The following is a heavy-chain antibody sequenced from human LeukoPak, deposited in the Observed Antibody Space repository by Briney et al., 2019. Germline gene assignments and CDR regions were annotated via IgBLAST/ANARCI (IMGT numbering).Heavy chain of an antibody. J-gene: IGHJ4*02. CDR3: TTVGKDGSGSYYSSASFDY. V-gene: IGHV3-15*01. D-gene: IGHD3-10*01. CDR2: IKSKTDGGTT. Sequence: GGSLRLSCAASGFTFSNAWMSWVRQAPGKGLEWVGRIKSKTDGGTTDYAAPVKGRFTISRDDSKNTLYLQMNSLKTEDTAVYYCTTVGKDGSGSYYSSASFDYWGQGTLVTVSS. CDR1: GFTFSNAW.